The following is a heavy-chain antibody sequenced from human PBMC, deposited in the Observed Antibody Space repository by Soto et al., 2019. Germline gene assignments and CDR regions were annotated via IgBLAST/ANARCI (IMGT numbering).Heavy chain of an antibody. V-gene: IGHV3-48*01. J-gene: IGHJ6*03. Sequence: GGSLRLSCAASGFTFSSYSMNWVRQAPGKGLEWVSYISSSSSTIYYADSVKGRFTISRDNAKNSLYLQMNSLRAEDTVVYFCARNPRRLYYYYYMDVWGKGTTVTVSS. CDR2: ISSSSSTI. CDR1: GFTFSSYS. CDR3: ARNPRRLYYYYYMDV.